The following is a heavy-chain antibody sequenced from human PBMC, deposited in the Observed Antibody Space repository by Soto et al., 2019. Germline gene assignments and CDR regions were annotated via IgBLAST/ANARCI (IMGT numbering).Heavy chain of an antibody. CDR2: ISYDGTDK. D-gene: IGHD5-18*01. J-gene: IGHJ6*02. CDR3: VKERYAQLWLEDYGMDV. V-gene: IGHV3-30*18. CDR1: GFTFSSYG. Sequence: QVQLVESGGGVVQPGRSLRLSCAASGFTFSSYGIHWVRQAPGKGLDWVALISYDGTDKYYADSVKGRFTISRDNSKNTLYLQMSSLGPEDTAGYYCVKERYAQLWLEDYGMDVWGQGTTVTV.